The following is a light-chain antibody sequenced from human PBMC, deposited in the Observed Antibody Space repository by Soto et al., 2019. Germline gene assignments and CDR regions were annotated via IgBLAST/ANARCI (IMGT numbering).Light chain of an antibody. J-gene: IGLJ1*01. V-gene: IGLV2-8*01. CDR3: SSYASTHIV. CDR1: SSDVGGYNY. Sequence: QSALTQPPSASGSPGQSVTISCTGTSSDVGGYNYVSWYQQHPGKAPKLMIYDVSKRPSGVPDRFSGSKSGNTASLTVSGLQAEDEADYYCSSYASTHIVFGTGTKLTVL. CDR2: DVS.